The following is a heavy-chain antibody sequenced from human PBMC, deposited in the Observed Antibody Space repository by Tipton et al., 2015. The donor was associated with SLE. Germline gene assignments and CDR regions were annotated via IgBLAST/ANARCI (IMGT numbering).Heavy chain of an antibody. D-gene: IGHD5-18*01. V-gene: IGHV4-39*07. CDR2: IYYTGTTT. J-gene: IGHJ5*02. CDR1: GGSVSSSSQY. Sequence: TLSLTCTVSGGSVSSSSQYWAWIRQPPGKGLEWIGSIYYTGTTTAYNSFLKSRVTMSVDTSKNQFSLRLTSVIAADTAVYYCARLHGYSYGLNWFDPWGQGTLISVSS. CDR3: ARLHGYSYGLNWFDP.